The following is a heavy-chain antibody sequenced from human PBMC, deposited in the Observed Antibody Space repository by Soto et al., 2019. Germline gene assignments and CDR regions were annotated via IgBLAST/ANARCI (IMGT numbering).Heavy chain of an antibody. Sequence: PSETLSLTCTVSGGSTSSDNYWSWIRQPPGKGLEWIGHIYYSGNTDYNPSLKSRLAISIDTSKNQFSLKLSSVTAADTAVYFCAREGGESSDGLYYFHSWGQGTLVTVSS. CDR3: AREGGESSDGLYYFHS. V-gene: IGHV4-30-4*01. J-gene: IGHJ4*02. CDR1: GGSTSSDNY. D-gene: IGHD3-16*01. CDR2: IYYSGNT.